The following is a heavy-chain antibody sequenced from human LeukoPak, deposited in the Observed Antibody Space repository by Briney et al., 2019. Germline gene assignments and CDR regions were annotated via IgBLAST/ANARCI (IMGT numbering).Heavy chain of an antibody. D-gene: IGHD3-22*01. J-gene: IGHJ4*02. CDR2: INHSGST. CDR1: GGSFSGYY. Sequence: PSETLSLTCAVYGGSFSGYYWSWIRQPPGKGLEWIGEINHSGSTNFNPSLKSRVTISVDTSKKQFSLKISSVTAADTAVYYCVTYYFDSSGPKKNYWGQGTLVTVSS. CDR3: VTYYFDSSGPKKNY. V-gene: IGHV4-34*01.